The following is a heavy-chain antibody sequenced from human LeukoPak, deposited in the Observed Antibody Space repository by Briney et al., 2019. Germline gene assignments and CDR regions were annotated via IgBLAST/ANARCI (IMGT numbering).Heavy chain of an antibody. J-gene: IGHJ4*02. CDR1: GYTFTSYG. CDR3: ARGTHIDSSGYYAGHFDY. CDR2: ISAYNGNT. D-gene: IGHD3-22*01. Sequence: ASVKVSCKASGYTFTSYGISWVRQAPGQGLEWMGWISAYNGNTNYAQKLQGRVTMTTDTSTSTAYMELRSLRSDDTAVYYCARGTHIDSSGYYAGHFDYWGQGTLVTVSS. V-gene: IGHV1-18*01.